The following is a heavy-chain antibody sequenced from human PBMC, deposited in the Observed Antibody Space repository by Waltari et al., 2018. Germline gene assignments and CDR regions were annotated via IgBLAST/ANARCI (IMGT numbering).Heavy chain of an antibody. J-gene: IGHJ6*03. Sequence: QVQVVQSGAEAKKPGASVKVSCKVAGYTLPGLSIHWLRHVPGKGLEWMGRFDPEHGETIYAQKFQGRVTMTEDTSIDTAYMELSSLRSEDTAVYYCHLVARNIVVVAPANPSYYSYMDVWGRGTTVTVSS. CDR2: FDPEHGET. D-gene: IGHD2-15*01. CDR1: GYTLPGLS. V-gene: IGHV1-24*01. CDR3: HLVARNIVVVAPANPSYYSYMDV.